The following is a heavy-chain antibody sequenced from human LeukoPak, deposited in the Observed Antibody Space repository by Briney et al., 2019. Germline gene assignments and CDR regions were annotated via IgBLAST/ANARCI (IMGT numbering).Heavy chain of an antibody. V-gene: IGHV3-11*01. CDR1: GFTFSDYY. D-gene: IGHD1-26*01. J-gene: IGHJ4*02. Sequence: GGSLRLSCAASGFTFSDYYMSWIRQAPGKGLEWVSYISSSGSTIYYADSVKGRFTTSRDNAKNSPYLQMNSLRAEDTAEYYCARDPSLVGATQYYFNYWGQGTLVTVSS. CDR3: ARDPSLVGATQYYFNY. CDR2: ISSSGSTI.